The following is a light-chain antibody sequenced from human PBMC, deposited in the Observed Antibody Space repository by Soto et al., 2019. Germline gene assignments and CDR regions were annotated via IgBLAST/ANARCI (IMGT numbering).Light chain of an antibody. J-gene: IGLJ1*01. CDR1: ISDVGGYDF. CDR2: EVI. V-gene: IGLV2-8*01. CDR3: SSYAGDNTYV. Sequence: QAALTQPPSASGSPGQSVTTSCTGAISDVGGYDFVSWYQHHPGKAPKLMIYEVIKRPSGVPDRFSGSKSGNTASLTVSGLQDEDEADYYCSSYAGDNTYVFGTGTKVTVL.